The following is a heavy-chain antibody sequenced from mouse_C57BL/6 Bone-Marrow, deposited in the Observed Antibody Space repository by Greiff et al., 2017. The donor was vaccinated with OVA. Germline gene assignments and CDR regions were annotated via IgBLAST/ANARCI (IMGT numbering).Heavy chain of an antibody. J-gene: IGHJ2*01. CDR2: IYPGDGDT. CDR1: GYAFSSYW. CDR3: ARDSNPLFDY. D-gene: IGHD2-5*01. Sequence: LQESGAELVKPGASVKISCKASGYAFSSYWMNWVKQRPGKGLEWIGQIYPGDGDTNYNGKFKGKATLTADKSSSTAYMQLSSLTSEDSAVYFCARDSNPLFDYWGQGTTLTVSS. V-gene: IGHV1-80*01.